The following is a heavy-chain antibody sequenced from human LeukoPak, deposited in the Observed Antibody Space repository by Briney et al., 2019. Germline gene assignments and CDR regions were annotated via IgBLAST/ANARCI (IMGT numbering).Heavy chain of an antibody. CDR3: ARLLAYGSGAEAFDY. CDR2: IKEDGTEK. Sequence: GGSLRLSCEASGFTFSDAWMNWIRQAPGKGLEWVANIKEDGTEKYYVDSVKGRFTISRDNARSSLYLQMNSLRAGDTAVYYCARLLAYGSGAEAFDYWGQGTLVTVSS. J-gene: IGHJ4*02. CDR1: GFTFSDAW. V-gene: IGHV3-7*01. D-gene: IGHD3-10*01.